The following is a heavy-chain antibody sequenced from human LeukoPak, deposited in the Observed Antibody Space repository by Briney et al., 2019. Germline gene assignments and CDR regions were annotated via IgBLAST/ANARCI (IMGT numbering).Heavy chain of an antibody. CDR1: GGSISSSSYY. V-gene: IGHV4-39*07. CDR3: ARDQTQQLVYWYY. D-gene: IGHD6-13*01. Sequence: KASETLSLTCTVSGGSISSSSYYWGWIRQPPGKGLEWIGSIYYSGSTYYNPSLKSRVTISVDTSKNQFSLKLSSVTAADTAVYYCARDQTQQLVYWYYWGQGTLVTVSS. J-gene: IGHJ4*02. CDR2: IYYSGST.